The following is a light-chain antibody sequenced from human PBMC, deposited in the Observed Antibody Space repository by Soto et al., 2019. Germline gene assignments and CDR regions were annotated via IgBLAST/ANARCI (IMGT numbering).Light chain of an antibody. V-gene: IGKV3-20*01. Sequence: EIVLTQSPGTLSLSPGEGATLSCRASQSINSNVLAWYQHKVGQAPRLLIHAASIRATGIPDRFRGSGSGTDFTLTISRLEPEDFAVYYCQQYGSSPMYSFGQGTKLEIK. CDR2: AAS. CDR3: QQYGSSPMYS. J-gene: IGKJ2*03. CDR1: QSINSNV.